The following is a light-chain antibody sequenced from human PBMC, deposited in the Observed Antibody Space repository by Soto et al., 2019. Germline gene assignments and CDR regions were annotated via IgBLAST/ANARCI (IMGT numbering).Light chain of an antibody. CDR1: QSISGW. CDR3: QQYDTYWT. J-gene: IGKJ1*01. Sequence: DIQMTQSPSTLSASVGDRVIITCRASQSISGWLAWYQQKPGKAPKLLIYKASTLESGVPSRFSGSGSGTEVTLTISSLQPDDFATSYCQQYDTYWTFGQGTKVEIK. CDR2: KAS. V-gene: IGKV1-5*03.